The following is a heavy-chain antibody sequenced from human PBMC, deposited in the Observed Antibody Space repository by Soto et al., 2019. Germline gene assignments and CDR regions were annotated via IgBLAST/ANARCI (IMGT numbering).Heavy chain of an antibody. J-gene: IGHJ4*02. Sequence: QLQLQESGPGLVKPSETLSLTCTVSGGSISSSTYYWGWIRQPPGKGLEWIGSIYFGGSTYYNPSLKSRVTISVATSKSQFALKLSSVTAADPAVYYCARRGGPADFWGQGTLVTVSA. CDR1: GGSISSSTYY. CDR3: ARRGGPADF. V-gene: IGHV4-39*01. CDR2: IYFGGST. D-gene: IGHD2-15*01.